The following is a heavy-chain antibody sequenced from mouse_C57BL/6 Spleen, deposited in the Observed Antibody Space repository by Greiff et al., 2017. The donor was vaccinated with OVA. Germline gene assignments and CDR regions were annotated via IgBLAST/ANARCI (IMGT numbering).Heavy chain of an antibody. CDR1: GYTFTDYY. V-gene: IGHV1-26*01. CDR2: INPNNGGT. Sequence: EVQLQQSGPELVQPGASVKISCKASGYTFTDYYMNWVKQSHGKSLEWIGDINPNNGGTSYNQKITGKATLTVDKSCSTAYMELRILTSNDAAVDYCARGHSSGSFDYWGQGTTLTVDS. CDR3: ARGHSSGSFDY. D-gene: IGHD3-1*01. J-gene: IGHJ2*01.